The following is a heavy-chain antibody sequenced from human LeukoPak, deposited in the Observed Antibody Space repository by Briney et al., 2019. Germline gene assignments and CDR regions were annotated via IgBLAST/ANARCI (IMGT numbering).Heavy chain of an antibody. J-gene: IGHJ6*03. CDR3: ARGSYDFWSGYLYYYMDV. D-gene: IGHD3-3*01. Sequence: GGSLRLSCAASGFTFSSYAMSWVRQAPGKGLEWVSAISGSGGSTYYADSVKGRFTISRDNAKNSLYLQMNSLRAEDTAVYYCARGSYDFWSGYLYYYMDVWGKGATVTVSS. CDR2: ISGSGGST. V-gene: IGHV3-23*01. CDR1: GFTFSSYA.